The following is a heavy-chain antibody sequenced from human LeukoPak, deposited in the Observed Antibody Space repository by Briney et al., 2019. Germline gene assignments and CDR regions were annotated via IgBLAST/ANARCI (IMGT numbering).Heavy chain of an antibody. J-gene: IGHJ3*02. CDR2: IKSKTDGGTT. CDR3: TTDRHAFDI. V-gene: IGHV3-15*01. CDR1: GFTFSNAW. Sequence: PGGSLRLSCAASGFTFSNAWMSWVRQAPGKGLEWDGRIKSKTDGGTTDYAAPVKGRFTISRDDSKNTLYLQMNSLKTEDTAVYYCTTDRHAFDIWGQRTMVTVSS.